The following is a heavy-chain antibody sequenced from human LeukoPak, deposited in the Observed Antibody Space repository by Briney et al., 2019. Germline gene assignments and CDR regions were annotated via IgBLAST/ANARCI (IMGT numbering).Heavy chain of an antibody. CDR3: AIMKGDILTGYFVDAFNI. J-gene: IGHJ3*02. CDR1: GYTLTELS. D-gene: IGHD3-9*01. CDR2: FDSEDGET. Sequence: EASVKVSCKVSGYTLTELSMHWVRQAPGKGLEWMGYFDSEDGETIYAQKFQGRVTMTEDTSTDTAYMELSSLRSEDTAMYYCAIMKGDILTGYFVDAFNIWGQGTLVTVSS. V-gene: IGHV1-24*01.